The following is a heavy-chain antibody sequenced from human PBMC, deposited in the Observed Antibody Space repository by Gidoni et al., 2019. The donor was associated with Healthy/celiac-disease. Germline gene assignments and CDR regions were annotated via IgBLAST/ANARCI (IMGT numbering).Heavy chain of an antibody. Sequence: QVQLVQSGAEVNTPGASVTVSCKASGYAFTRYAIRWVRQAPGQGLEWMGWISAYNGNTNYAQKLQGRVTMTTDTSTSTAYMELRSLRSDDTAVYYCARDRGYYDSSGYYYRTYYFDYWGQGTLVTVSS. CDR1: GYAFTRYA. D-gene: IGHD3-22*01. V-gene: IGHV1-18*04. CDR3: ARDRGYYDSSGYYYRTYYFDY. CDR2: ISAYNGNT. J-gene: IGHJ4*02.